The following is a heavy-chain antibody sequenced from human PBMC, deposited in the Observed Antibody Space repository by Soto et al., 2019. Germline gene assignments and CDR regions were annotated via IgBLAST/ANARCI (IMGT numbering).Heavy chain of an antibody. CDR1: GFPFSSYG. V-gene: IGHV3-33*03. J-gene: IGHJ4*02. Sequence: GGSLRLSCAASGFPFSSYGMHWVRQAPGKGLDWVGVIWYDGSNKDYAESVKGRFTISRDNSKNMLYLQMNSLRADDTAVYYCANSINWGQGTLVTVSS. CDR3: ANSIN. CDR2: IWYDGSNK.